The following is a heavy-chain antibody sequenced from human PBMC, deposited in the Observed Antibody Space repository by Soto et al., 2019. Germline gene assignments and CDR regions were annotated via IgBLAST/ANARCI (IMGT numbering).Heavy chain of an antibody. V-gene: IGHV3-30*09. CDR1: GFTFSSSS. Sequence: QVQLVESGGGVVQPGRSLRLSCAASGFTFSSSSMHWVRQAPGKGLEWVAVISFDGRNKYYTDSVNGRFAISRDNSKNTLYLQMDSLPAEDTAVYFCARVYPGGDSYYYYYGMDFWGQGATFTVSS. J-gene: IGHJ6*02. CDR3: ARVYPGGDSYYYYYGMDF. D-gene: IGHD3-16*01. CDR2: ISFDGRNK.